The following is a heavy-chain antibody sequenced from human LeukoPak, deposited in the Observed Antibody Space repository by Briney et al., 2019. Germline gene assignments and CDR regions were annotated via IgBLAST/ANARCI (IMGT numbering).Heavy chain of an antibody. Sequence: AGGSLRLSCAASGFTFSSYAMRWGRQAPGKGLEWGAVISYDGSNKYYADSVKGRFTISRDNSKNTLYLQMNSLRAEDTAVYYCARERSAYGSGSYYGMDVWGQGTTVTVSS. J-gene: IGHJ6*02. CDR1: GFTFSSYA. CDR3: ARERSAYGSGSYYGMDV. CDR2: ISYDGSNK. D-gene: IGHD3-10*01. V-gene: IGHV3-30-3*01.